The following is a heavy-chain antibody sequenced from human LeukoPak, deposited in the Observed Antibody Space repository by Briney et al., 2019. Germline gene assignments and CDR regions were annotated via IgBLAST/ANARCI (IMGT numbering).Heavy chain of an antibody. CDR3: ARLDSWSGYSTDY. CDR2: IYYSGST. V-gene: IGHV4-59*01. D-gene: IGHD3-3*01. Sequence: SETLSLTCTVSGGSISSYYWSWIRQPPGKGLEWIGYIYYSGSTNYNPSLKSRVTISVDTSKNQFSLKLSSVTAADTAVYYYARLDSWSGYSTDYWGQGTLVTVSS. CDR1: GGSISSYY. J-gene: IGHJ4*02.